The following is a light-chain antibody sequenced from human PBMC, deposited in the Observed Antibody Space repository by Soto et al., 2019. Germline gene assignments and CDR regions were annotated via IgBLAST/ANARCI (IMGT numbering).Light chain of an antibody. J-gene: IGLJ1*01. CDR1: SNYVGGYNY. CDR2: EVS. V-gene: IGLV2-8*01. CDR3: SSYAGSNNYV. Sequence: AQPPSPAGSPGQSVTISCTGNSNYVGGYNYVSWYQQHPGKAPKLMIYEVSKRPSGVPDRFSGSKSGNTASLTVSGLQAEDEADYYCSSYAGSNNYVYGTGTKVTVL.